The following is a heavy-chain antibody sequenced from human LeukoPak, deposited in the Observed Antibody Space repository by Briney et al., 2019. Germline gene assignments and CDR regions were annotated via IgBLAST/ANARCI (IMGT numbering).Heavy chain of an antibody. V-gene: IGHV3-23*01. CDR1: GFTFSSYA. Sequence: GGSLRLSCAASGFTFSSYAMSWVRQAPGKGLEWVSGISGSGVYTYYADSVKGRFTISRDNSKNTLYLVMNSLRVDDTAVYYCAKAVDLATISVDIWGQGTMVTVSS. CDR2: ISGSGVYT. J-gene: IGHJ3*02. D-gene: IGHD5-24*01. CDR3: AKAVDLATISVDI.